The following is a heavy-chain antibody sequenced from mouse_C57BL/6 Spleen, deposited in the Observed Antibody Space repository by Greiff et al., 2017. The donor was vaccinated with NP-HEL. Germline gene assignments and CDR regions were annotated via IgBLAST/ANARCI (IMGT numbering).Heavy chain of an antibody. V-gene: IGHV1-55*01. D-gene: IGHD1-1*01. CDR2: IYPGSGST. Sequence: QVQLQQPGAELVKPGASVKMSCKASGYTFTSYWITWVKQRPGQGLEWIGDIYPGSGSTNYNEKFKSKATLTVDKSSSPAYRQLSSLTSEDSAVYYCAREGGRINTVVATDFDDWGQGTTLTVSS. J-gene: IGHJ2*01. CDR3: AREGGRINTVVATDFDD. CDR1: GYTFTSYW.